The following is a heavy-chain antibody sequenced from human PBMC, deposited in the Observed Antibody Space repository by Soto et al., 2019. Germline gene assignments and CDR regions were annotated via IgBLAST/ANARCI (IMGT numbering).Heavy chain of an antibody. J-gene: IGHJ4*01. CDR1: GGTFSSYA. D-gene: IGHD2-15*01. CDR3: ARELRYCSGGSCYFLPGMGY. V-gene: IGHV1-69*12. Sequence: QVQLVQSGAEVKKPGSSVKVSCKASGGTFSSYAISWVRQAPGQGLEWMGGIIPIVGTAHYAPKFQGRVKITADESTSTGYMELSSLRSEDTAVYYGARELRYCSGGSCYFLPGMGYWGHGALVTVSS. CDR2: IIPIVGTA.